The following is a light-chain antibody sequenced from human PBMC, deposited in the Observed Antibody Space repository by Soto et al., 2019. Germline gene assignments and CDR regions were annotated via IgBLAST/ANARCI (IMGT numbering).Light chain of an antibody. V-gene: IGLV1-44*01. CDR3: AAWDYSLNGVV. CDR2: NNN. Sequence: QAVVTQPPSASGTPGQRITISCSGSSSNIGSNTVNWFQHLPGTAPKLLIYNNNQRPSGVPDRFSGSKSGTSASLAISGLQSEDEVDYYCAAWDYSLNGVVFGGGTQLTVL. CDR1: SSNIGSNT. J-gene: IGLJ2*01.